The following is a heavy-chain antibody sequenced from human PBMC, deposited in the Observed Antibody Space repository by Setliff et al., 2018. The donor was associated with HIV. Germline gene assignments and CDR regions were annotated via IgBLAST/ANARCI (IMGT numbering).Heavy chain of an antibody. V-gene: IGHV1-69*05. D-gene: IGHD3-10*01. J-gene: IGHJ3*02. CDR2: IIPIFGTA. Sequence: SVKVSCKASGGTFSSYAISWVRQAPGQGLEWMGGIIPIFGTANYAQKFQGRVTITTDESTSTAYMELSSLRSEDTAVYYCARSYYGSGISLDAFDIWGQGTMVTVSS. CDR1: GGTFSSYA. CDR3: ARSYYGSGISLDAFDI.